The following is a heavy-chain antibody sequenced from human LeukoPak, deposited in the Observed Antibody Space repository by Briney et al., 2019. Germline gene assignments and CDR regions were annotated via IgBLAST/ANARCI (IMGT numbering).Heavy chain of an antibody. CDR2: IYHSGST. Sequence: PSETLSLTCAVYGGSFSGYYWSWIRQPPGKGLECIGYIYHSGSTYYNPSLKSRVTISVDRSKNQFSLKLSSVTAADTAVYYCARGGADYYDSSAFDYWGQGTLVTVSS. D-gene: IGHD3-22*01. CDR1: GGSFSGYY. CDR3: ARGGADYYDSSAFDY. J-gene: IGHJ4*02. V-gene: IGHV4-34*01.